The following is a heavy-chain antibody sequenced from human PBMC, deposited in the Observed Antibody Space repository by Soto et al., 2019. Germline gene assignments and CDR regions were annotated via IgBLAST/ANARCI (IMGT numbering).Heavy chain of an antibody. D-gene: IGHD6-19*01. CDR2: IYYSGST. CDR3: AQWLGMSTSTWFDP. J-gene: IGHJ5*02. Sequence: QVQLQESGPGLVKPSQTLSLTCTVSGGSISSGGYYWSWIRQHPGKGLEWIGYIYYSGSTYYNPSLKSRVTLSLDTSKNQFSLTLSSVTAADTAVYYCAQWLGMSTSTWFDPWGQGTLVTVSS. CDR1: GGSISSGGYY. V-gene: IGHV4-31*03.